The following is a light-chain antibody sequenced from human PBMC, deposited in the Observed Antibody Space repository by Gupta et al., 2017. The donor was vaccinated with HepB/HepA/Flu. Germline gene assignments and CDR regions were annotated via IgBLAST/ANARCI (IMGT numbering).Light chain of an antibody. V-gene: IGKV3-11*01. CDR1: QSVSSY. Sequence: IVLTQSPATLSLSPGERANLSCRASQSVSSYLAWYQQKPGQAPRLLIYDASNSATGIPARFSATGSRTEFTLTISSLEPEDFAVYYCQQRSTWLLTFGGGTKVELK. CDR3: QQRSTWLLT. J-gene: IGKJ4*01. CDR2: DAS.